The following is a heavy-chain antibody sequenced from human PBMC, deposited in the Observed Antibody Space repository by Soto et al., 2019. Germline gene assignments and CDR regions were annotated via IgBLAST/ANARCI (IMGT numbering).Heavy chain of an antibody. CDR3: ARGSHDSTWS. D-gene: IGHD2-2*01. CDR2: TYYRSKWYN. CDR1: GDSVSSNSAA. J-gene: IGHJ5*02. Sequence: PSQTLSLTCAISGDSVSSNSAAWSWIRQSPSRGLEWLGRTYYRSKWYNDYAVSVNSRITINPDTSKNQFSLQLTSVTPEDTAVYFCARGSHDSTWSWGQGTLVTVS. V-gene: IGHV6-1*01.